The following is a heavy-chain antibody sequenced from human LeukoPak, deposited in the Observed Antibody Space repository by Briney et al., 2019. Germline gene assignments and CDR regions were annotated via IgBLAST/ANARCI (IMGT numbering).Heavy chain of an antibody. CDR3: ASRSGYYPY. D-gene: IGHD3-22*01. CDR1: GGSISSSYYY. Sequence: SETLSLTCTVSGGSISSSYYYWGWTRQPPGKGLEWIGTIYYSGNTYYNPSLKSRVTISVDTSMNQFSLKLSSVTAADTALYYCASRSGYYPYWGQGTLVTVSS. J-gene: IGHJ4*02. V-gene: IGHV4-39*01. CDR2: IYYSGNT.